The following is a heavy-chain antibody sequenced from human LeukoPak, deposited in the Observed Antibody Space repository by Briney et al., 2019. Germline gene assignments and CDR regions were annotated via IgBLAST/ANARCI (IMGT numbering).Heavy chain of an antibody. CDR3: ARDVSSTSSNWFDP. CDR2: ISSSGSTI. D-gene: IGHD2-2*01. V-gene: IGHV3-11*01. Sequence: PGGYLRLYCAASGFTCSDYYMRWIRQAPGKGLEWVSYISSSGSTIYYADSVKGRFTISRDNAKNPLYLQMNSLRAEDTAVYYCARDVSSTSSNWFDPWGQGTLVTVSS. CDR1: GFTCSDYY. J-gene: IGHJ5*02.